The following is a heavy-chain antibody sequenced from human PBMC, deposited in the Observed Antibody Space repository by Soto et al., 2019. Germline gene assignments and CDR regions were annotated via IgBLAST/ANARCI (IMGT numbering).Heavy chain of an antibody. CDR1: GGSISSSSYY. J-gene: IGHJ6*02. Sequence: SETLSLTCTVSGGSISSSSYYWGWIRQPPGKGLEWIGSIYYSGSTYYNPSLNSRVTISVDTSKNQFSLKLSSVTAADTAVYYCARHEGHLQNSSSWERYYYYYGMDVWGQGTTVTVSS. D-gene: IGHD6-13*01. CDR3: ARHEGHLQNSSSWERYYYYYGMDV. V-gene: IGHV4-39*01. CDR2: IYYSGST.